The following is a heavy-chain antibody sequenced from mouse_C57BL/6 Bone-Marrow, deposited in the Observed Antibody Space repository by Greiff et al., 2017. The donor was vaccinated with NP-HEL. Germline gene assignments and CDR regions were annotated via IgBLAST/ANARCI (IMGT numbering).Heavy chain of an antibody. J-gene: IGHJ3*01. Sequence: VQLKESGGDLVKPGGSLKLSCAASGFTFSSYGMSWVRQTPDKRLEWVATISSGGSYTYYPDSVKGRFPISRDNAKNTLYLQKRSLKSEDTAVHYCAGRGCPWFAYWGQGTLVTVSA. V-gene: IGHV5-6*01. CDR3: AGRGCPWFAY. CDR1: GFTFSSYG. CDR2: ISSGGSYT.